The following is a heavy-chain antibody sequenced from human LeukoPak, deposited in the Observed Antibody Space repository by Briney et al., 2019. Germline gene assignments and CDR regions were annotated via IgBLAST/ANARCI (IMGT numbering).Heavy chain of an antibody. CDR3: ARDPCCYSSSWGPYFDY. D-gene: IGHD2-2*01. J-gene: IGHJ4*02. Sequence: GGSLRLSCAASGFTFSNYWISWVRQAPEKGLEWVANIKADGSEKQYVDSVKGRLTISRDNAKNSLYLQMNSLRAEDTAVYYCARDPCCYSSSWGPYFDYWGQGTLVTVSS. V-gene: IGHV3-7*01. CDR2: IKADGSEK. CDR1: GFTFSNYW.